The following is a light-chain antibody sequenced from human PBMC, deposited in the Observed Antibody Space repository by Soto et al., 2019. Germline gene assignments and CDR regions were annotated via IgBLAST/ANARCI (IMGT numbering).Light chain of an antibody. Sequence: EIGLTQSPGTLSLSPGERATLSCRASQSVSSSYLAWYQQKPGQAPRLFIYASSIRATGIPDRFSGSGSGTDFTLTISRLEPEDFAVYYCQQYGRSPRTFGRGTKVEIK. J-gene: IGKJ1*01. CDR1: QSVSSSY. CDR3: QQYGRSPRT. V-gene: IGKV3-20*01. CDR2: ASS.